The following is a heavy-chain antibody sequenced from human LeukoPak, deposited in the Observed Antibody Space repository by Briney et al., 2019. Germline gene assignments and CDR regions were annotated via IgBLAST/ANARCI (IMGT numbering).Heavy chain of an antibody. D-gene: IGHD6-19*01. J-gene: IGHJ5*02. CDR2: IYYSGST. V-gene: IGHV4-39*07. Sequence: SETLSLTCTVSGGSISSSSYYWGWIRQPPGKGLEWIGSIYYSGSTYYNPSLKSRVTISVDTSKNQFSLKLSSVTAADAAVYYCARDTRRDPAAVAEIHLPGWFDPWGQGTLVTVSS. CDR1: GGSISSSSYY. CDR3: ARDTRRDPAAVAEIHLPGWFDP.